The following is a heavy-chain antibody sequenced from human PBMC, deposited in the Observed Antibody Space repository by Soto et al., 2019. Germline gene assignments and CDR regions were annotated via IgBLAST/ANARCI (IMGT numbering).Heavy chain of an antibody. J-gene: IGHJ1*01. V-gene: IGHV3-33*01. Sequence: QVQLVESGGGVVQPGRSLRLSCAASGFTFSSYGMHWVRQAPGKGLEWVAVIWYDGSNKYYADSVKGRFTISRDISKNTLYLQMNSLRAEDTAVYYCARDLRYSSSWYLGAEYFQHWGQGTLVTVSS. D-gene: IGHD6-13*01. CDR1: GFTFSSYG. CDR2: IWYDGSNK. CDR3: ARDLRYSSSWYLGAEYFQH.